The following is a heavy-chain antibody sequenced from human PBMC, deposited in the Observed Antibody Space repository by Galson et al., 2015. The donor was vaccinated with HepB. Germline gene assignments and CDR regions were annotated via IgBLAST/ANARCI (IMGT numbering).Heavy chain of an antibody. Sequence: SVKVSCKASGYTFTSYYMHWVRQAPGQGLEWMGIINPSGGSTSYAQKFQGRVTMTRDTSTSTVYMELSSLRSEDTAVYYCARAGVRQLALYYGMDVWGQGTTVTVSS. CDR1: GYTFTSYY. D-gene: IGHD6-6*01. CDR2: INPSGGST. V-gene: IGHV1-46*01. J-gene: IGHJ6*02. CDR3: ARAGVRQLALYYGMDV.